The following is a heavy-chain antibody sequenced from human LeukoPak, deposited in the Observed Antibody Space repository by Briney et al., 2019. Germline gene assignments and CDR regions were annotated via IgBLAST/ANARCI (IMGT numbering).Heavy chain of an antibody. V-gene: IGHV4-39*01. J-gene: IGHJ4*02. CDR2: IYYSGST. CDR3: ALLRSFDWSFDY. D-gene: IGHD3-9*01. CDR1: GGSISSSSYY. Sequence: SETLSLTCTVSGGSISSSSYYWGWIRQPPGKGLEWIGSIYYSGSTYYNPSLKSRVTISVDTSKNQFSLKLSSVTPADTAVYYCALLRSFDWSFDYWGQGTLVTVSS.